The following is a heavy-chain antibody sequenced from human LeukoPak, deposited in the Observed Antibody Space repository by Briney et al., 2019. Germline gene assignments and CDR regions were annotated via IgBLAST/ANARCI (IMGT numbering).Heavy chain of an antibody. J-gene: IGHJ6*03. V-gene: IGHV4-4*07. CDR3: ARELHYSPNTYYYYMDV. Sequence: SETLSLTCTVSGGSISSYYWSWTRQPAGKGLEWIGRIYTSGSTNYNPSLKSRVTMSVDTSKNQFSLKLSSVTAADTAVYYCARELHYSPNTYYYYMDVWGKGTTVTVSS. D-gene: IGHD4-11*01. CDR1: GGSISSYY. CDR2: IYTSGST.